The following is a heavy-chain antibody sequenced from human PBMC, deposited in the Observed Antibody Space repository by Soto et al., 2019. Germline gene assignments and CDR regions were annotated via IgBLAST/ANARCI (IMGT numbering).Heavy chain of an antibody. D-gene: IGHD3-16*01. CDR2: IWHDGSNK. J-gene: IGHJ4*02. Sequence: QVQLVAAGGGVVQPGRSLRLSCAASGFTFSSYAMHWVRQAPGKGLEWVAVIWHDGSNKYYADSVKGRFTISRDSSKNTLYLQMNGLRPDDTAVYYCARGGRWLQGNDYWGQGTLVTVSS. CDR1: GFTFSSYA. V-gene: IGHV3-30*04. CDR3: ARGGRWLQGNDY.